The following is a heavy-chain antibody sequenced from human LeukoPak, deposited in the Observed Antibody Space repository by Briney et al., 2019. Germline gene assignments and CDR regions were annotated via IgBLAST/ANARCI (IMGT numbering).Heavy chain of an antibody. CDR3: ARGLAGRFDY. V-gene: IGHV3-21*01. Sequence: GGSLRLSCAASGFTFSSYSMNWVRQAPGKGLEWVSSISSSSSYIYYADSVKGRFTISRDNAKNSLYLQMNSLRAEDTAGYYCARGLAGRFDYWGQGTLVTVSS. CDR2: ISSSSSYI. J-gene: IGHJ4*02. CDR1: GFTFSSYS. D-gene: IGHD6-13*01.